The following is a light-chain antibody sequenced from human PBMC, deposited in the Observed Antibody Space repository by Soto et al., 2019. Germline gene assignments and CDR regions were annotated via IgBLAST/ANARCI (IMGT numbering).Light chain of an antibody. Sequence: TPSASVGDRVTITCRASQSVSSYLAWYQQKPGQAPRLLVFGASTRATGIPDGFSGSVSGTDCTLTVSRLEQEDGPVFYSHQSGSSTLTFGGGTKVDI. CDR1: QSVSSY. CDR3: HQSGSSTLT. J-gene: IGKJ4*01. CDR2: GAS. V-gene: IGKV3-20*01.